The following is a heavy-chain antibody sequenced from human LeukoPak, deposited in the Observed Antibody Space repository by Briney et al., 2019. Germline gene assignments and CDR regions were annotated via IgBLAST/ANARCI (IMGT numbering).Heavy chain of an antibody. V-gene: IGHV3-64*02. J-gene: IGHJ3*02. CDR1: GFTFSNFA. CDR3: ARGGTDSTDALDI. D-gene: IGHD5/OR15-5a*01. CDR2: ISRAGQSI. Sequence: PAGSLRLSCAASGFTFSNFAMHWVRQTPGKGLEYVSSISRAGQSIYYADSVRGRSTISRDNSKNTLFLQMGSLRIDDMALYYCARGGTDSTDALDIWGPGTMVTVSS.